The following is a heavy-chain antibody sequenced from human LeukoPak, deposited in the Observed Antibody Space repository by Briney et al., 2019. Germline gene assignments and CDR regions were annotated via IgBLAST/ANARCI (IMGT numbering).Heavy chain of an antibody. CDR3: ASESPKTYYYYGMDV. J-gene: IGHJ6*02. V-gene: IGHV3-11*01. Sequence: GGSLRLSCAASGFTFSDYYMSWIRQAPGKGLEWVSYISGSGSTIYYADSVKGRFTISRDNAKNSLYLQMNSLRAEDTAVYYCASESPKTYYYYGMDVWGQGTTVTVSS. CDR1: GFTFSDYY. CDR2: ISGSGSTI.